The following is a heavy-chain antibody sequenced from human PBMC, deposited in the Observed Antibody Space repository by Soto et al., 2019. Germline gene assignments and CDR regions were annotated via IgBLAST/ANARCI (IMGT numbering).Heavy chain of an antibody. J-gene: IGHJ4*02. CDR3: ARATYSSSYYFDS. V-gene: IGHV3-48*03. CDR1: GFTFSSFE. D-gene: IGHD6-6*01. CDR2: IGSSGSTI. Sequence: GGSLRLSCAASGFTFSSFEMNWVRQSPGKGLEWVSKIGSSGSTIWYADSVKGRFTISRDNAKNSLYLQMNSLRGEDTAVYYCARATYSSSYYFDSWGQGTLVTVSS.